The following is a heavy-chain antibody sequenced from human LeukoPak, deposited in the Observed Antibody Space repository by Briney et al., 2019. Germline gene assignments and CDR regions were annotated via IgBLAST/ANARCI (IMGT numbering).Heavy chain of an antibody. CDR3: ARGPNLTGTTLYYYYGMDV. D-gene: IGHD1-7*01. J-gene: IGHJ6*02. CDR1: GGSFSGYY. CDR2: INHSGST. V-gene: IGHV4-34*01. Sequence: SETLSLTCAVYGGSFSGYYWSWIRQPPGKGLEWIGVINHSGSTNYNPSLKSGVTISVDTSKHQFSLKLSSVTAADTAVYYCARGPNLTGTTLYYYYGMDVWGQGTTVTVSS.